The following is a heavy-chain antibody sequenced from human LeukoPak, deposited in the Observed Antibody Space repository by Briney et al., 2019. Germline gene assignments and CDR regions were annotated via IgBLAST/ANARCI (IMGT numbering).Heavy chain of an antibody. CDR1: GFTFGSYA. V-gene: IGHV3-23*01. Sequence: GGSLRLSCAASGFTFGSYAMSWVRQAPGKGLEWVSAISASGGSTYYADSVKGRFTISRDKSKNTLYLQMNSLRAEDTAVYYCAKDPKHLGPLLRFLEWFTYFDYWGQGTLVTVSS. D-gene: IGHD3-3*01. J-gene: IGHJ4*02. CDR3: AKDPKHLGPLLRFLEWFTYFDY. CDR2: ISASGGST.